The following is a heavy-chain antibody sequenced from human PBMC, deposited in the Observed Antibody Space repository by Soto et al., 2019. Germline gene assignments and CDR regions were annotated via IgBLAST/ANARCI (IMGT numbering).Heavy chain of an antibody. CDR1: GGTFGNYA. Sequence: GASVKVSCKASGGTFGNYAISWVRQAPGQGLEWMGWISAYNGNTNYAQKLQGRVTMTTDTSTSTAYMELRSLRSDDMAVYYCARGPRYFDWLLAYWGQGTLVTVSS. CDR3: ARGPRYFDWLLAY. CDR2: ISAYNGNT. D-gene: IGHD3-9*01. V-gene: IGHV1-18*03. J-gene: IGHJ4*02.